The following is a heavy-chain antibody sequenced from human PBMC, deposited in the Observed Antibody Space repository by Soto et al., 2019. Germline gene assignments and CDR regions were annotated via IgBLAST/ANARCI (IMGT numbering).Heavy chain of an antibody. Sequence: QVHLQQWGAGLLKPSETLSLTCAVSGGSFSGYFWSWIRQSPGKGLEWIGETNHRGTTNYNPSLESRVTISPETSKNQFSLKLRSVTAADTAVYYCARPSPAFCSASTCYGHFEFWGQGTLATVSS. D-gene: IGHD2-2*01. CDR3: ARPSPAFCSASTCYGHFEF. CDR2: TNHRGTT. CDR1: GGSFSGYF. J-gene: IGHJ4*02. V-gene: IGHV4-34*01.